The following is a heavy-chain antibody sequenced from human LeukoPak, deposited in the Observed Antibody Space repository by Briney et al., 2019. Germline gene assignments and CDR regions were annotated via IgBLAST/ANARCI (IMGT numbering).Heavy chain of an antibody. Sequence: GGSLRLSCAASGFTFSSYAMSWVRQAPGKGLEWVSAISGSGGSTYYADSVKGRFTISRDNSKNTLYLQMNSLRAEDTAVYYCAKATYYYDSHGYNGVFDSWGRGALVTLSS. CDR1: GFTFSSYA. V-gene: IGHV3-23*01. CDR3: AKATYYYDSHGYNGVFDS. CDR2: ISGSGGST. J-gene: IGHJ4*02. D-gene: IGHD3-22*01.